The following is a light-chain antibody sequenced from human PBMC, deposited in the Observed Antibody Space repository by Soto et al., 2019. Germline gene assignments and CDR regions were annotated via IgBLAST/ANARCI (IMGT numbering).Light chain of an antibody. Sequence: DIQMTQSPSSLSASVGDTVTITCRASHDVSKYVGWFQQRPGKAPKSLIYASSTLNSGVPSRFSVCYSGTDFTLTISSLQPEDVAPYFCQQYNDYTWTFGQGTTVEIK. J-gene: IGKJ1*01. CDR3: QQYNDYTWT. V-gene: IGKV1-16*01. CDR1: HDVSKY. CDR2: ASS.